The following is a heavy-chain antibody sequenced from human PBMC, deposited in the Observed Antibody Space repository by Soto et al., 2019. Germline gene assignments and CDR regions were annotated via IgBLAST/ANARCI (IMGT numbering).Heavy chain of an antibody. V-gene: IGHV3-66*01. CDR2: IYSGGST. CDR1: GFTVSSNY. D-gene: IGHD3-16*01. Sequence: EVQLVESGGGLVQPGGSLRLSCAASGFTVSSNYMSWVRQAPGKGLEWVSVIYSGGSTYYADSVKGRFTISRDNSKNTLYLQMNSLRAEATAVYYCARGKESYDYIWGSYGWYFDYWGQGTLVTVSS. J-gene: IGHJ4*02. CDR3: ARGKESYDYIWGSYGWYFDY.